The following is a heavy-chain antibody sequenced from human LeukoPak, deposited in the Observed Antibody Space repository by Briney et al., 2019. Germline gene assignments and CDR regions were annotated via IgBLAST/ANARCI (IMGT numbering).Heavy chain of an antibody. CDR3: ARLNYDYVWGSYKPHYTFDY. D-gene: IGHD3-16*01. J-gene: IGHJ4*02. CDR2: INHSGST. CDR1: GGSFSGYY. V-gene: IGHV4-34*01. Sequence: TSETLSLTCAVYGGSFSGYYWSWIRQPPGKGLEWIGEINHSGSTNYNPSLKSRVTISVDTSKNQFSLKLSSVTAADTAVYYCARLNYDYVWGSYKPHYTFDYWGQGTLVTVSS.